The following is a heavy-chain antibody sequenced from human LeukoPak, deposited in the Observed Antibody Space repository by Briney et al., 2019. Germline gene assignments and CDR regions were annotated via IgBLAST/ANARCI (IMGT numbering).Heavy chain of an antibody. CDR1: GFSFTNYA. D-gene: IGHD3-3*01. V-gene: IGHV3-23*01. CDR2: ISASGTTT. CDR3: AKGAQFDFWSGYTLEYFDV. J-gene: IGHJ4*02. Sequence: GGSLRLSCAAYGFSFTNYAMNWVRQAPGKGLEWVSFISASGTTTHYSDSVKGRFTISRDNSKNTLFLQINSLRAEDTAAYYCAKGAQFDFWSGYTLEYFDVWGKGTLVTVSS.